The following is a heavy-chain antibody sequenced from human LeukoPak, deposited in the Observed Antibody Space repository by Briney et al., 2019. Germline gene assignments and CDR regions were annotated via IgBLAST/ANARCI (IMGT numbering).Heavy chain of an antibody. Sequence: SETLSLTCAVYGGSFSGYYWSWIRQPPGKGLEWIGEINHSGSTNYNPSLKSRVTISVDTSKNQFSLKLSSVTAADTAVYYCARGPRYFDWLLPGVIYYGMDVWAKGPRSPSP. CDR2: INHSGST. D-gene: IGHD3-9*01. J-gene: IGHJ6*02. CDR1: GGSFSGYY. CDR3: ARGPRYFDWLLPGVIYYGMDV. V-gene: IGHV4-34*01.